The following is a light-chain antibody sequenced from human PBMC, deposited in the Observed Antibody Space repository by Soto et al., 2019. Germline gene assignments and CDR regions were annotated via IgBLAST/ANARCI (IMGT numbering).Light chain of an antibody. Sequence: QSVLTQPRSVSGSPGQSVTISCTGTSSDVGGYNYVSWYQQHPDKAPKVMIYDDTKRPSGVPDRFSGSKSGNTASLTISGLQADDEADYYCCSYAGSYIYVFGTG. J-gene: IGLJ1*01. CDR2: DDT. CDR1: SSDVGGYNY. V-gene: IGLV2-11*01. CDR3: CSYAGSYIYV.